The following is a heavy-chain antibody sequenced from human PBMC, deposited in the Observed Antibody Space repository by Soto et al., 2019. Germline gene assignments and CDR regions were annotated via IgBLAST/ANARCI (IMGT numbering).Heavy chain of an antibody. J-gene: IGHJ6*03. CDR2: ISGSGGST. V-gene: IGHV3-23*01. D-gene: IGHD6-19*01. Sequence: GGSLRLSCAASGFTFSSYAMSWVRQAPGKGLEWVSAISGSGGSTYYADSVKGRFTISRDNSKNTLYLQMNSLRAEDTAVYYCVKDPNSGGHYYYYSYMDVCGEAAPVTVS. CDR1: GFTFSSYA. CDR3: VKDPNSGGHYYYYSYMDV.